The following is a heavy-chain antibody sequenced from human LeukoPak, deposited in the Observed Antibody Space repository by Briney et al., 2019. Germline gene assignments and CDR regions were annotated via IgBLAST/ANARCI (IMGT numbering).Heavy chain of an antibody. CDR2: NYANGAT. V-gene: IGHV4-4*07. CDR1: GGSMNDYY. Sequence: PSETLSLTCTVSGGSMNDYYWYWIRQPAGKGLECIGRNYANGATNYNASLKSRITMSVDTSKTQFSLTLNSVTAADSAVYYCARLYCRGGNCYSYFDSWGRGTLVTVSS. CDR3: ARLYCRGGNCYSYFDS. D-gene: IGHD2-15*01. J-gene: IGHJ4*02.